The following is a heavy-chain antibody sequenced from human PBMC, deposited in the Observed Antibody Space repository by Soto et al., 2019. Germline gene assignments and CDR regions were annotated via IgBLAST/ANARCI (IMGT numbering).Heavy chain of an antibody. J-gene: IGHJ4*02. CDR1: GGSISSGSYD. CDR3: ARGSWSFYYFDY. D-gene: IGHD3-10*01. CDR2: IYYSGST. Sequence: SETLFLTCTVSGGSISSGSYDWSWIRQHPGKGLEWMGYIYYSGSTYYNPSLKSRVTISVDTSKNQFSLKLSSVTAADTAVYYCARGSWSFYYFDYWGQGTLVTVSS. V-gene: IGHV4-31*02.